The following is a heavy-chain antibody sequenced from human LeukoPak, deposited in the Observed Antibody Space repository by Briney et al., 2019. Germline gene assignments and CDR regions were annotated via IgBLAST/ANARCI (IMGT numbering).Heavy chain of an antibody. D-gene: IGHD2-21*01. CDR3: AKDPQPWGGGDYFDY. J-gene: IGHJ4*02. V-gene: IGHV3-30*18. CDR1: GFTFSTYG. Sequence: GSLRLSCVASGFTFSTYGMHWVRQAPGKGLEWVTVISYDGSNKYYADSVKGRFTISRDNSKNTLYLQMNNLRVEDTVVYYCAKDPQPWGGGDYFDYWGQGTLVTVSS. CDR2: ISYDGSNK.